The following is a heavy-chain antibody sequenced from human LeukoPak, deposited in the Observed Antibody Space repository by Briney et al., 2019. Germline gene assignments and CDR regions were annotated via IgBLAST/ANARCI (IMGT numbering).Heavy chain of an antibody. CDR3: AGRHGYNAFDI. CDR2: IYSSGST. D-gene: IGHD5-24*01. CDR1: GDSISSGSYY. Sequence: SETLSLTCTVSGDSISSGSYYWNWIRQPAGKGLEWIGRIYSSGSTNYNPSLKSRVTLSVDTSKNQFSLKLSSVTAADTAVYYCAGRHGYNAFDIWGQGTMVSVSS. J-gene: IGHJ3*02. V-gene: IGHV4-61*02.